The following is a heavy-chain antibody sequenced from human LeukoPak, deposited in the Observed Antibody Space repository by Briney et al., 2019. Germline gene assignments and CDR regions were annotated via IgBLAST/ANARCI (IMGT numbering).Heavy chain of an antibody. J-gene: IGHJ4*02. V-gene: IGHV3-53*01. CDR1: GFSVSSNY. D-gene: IGHD3-22*01. Sequence: PGGSLRLSCAASGFSVSSNYMTWVRQAPGKGLECVSVIYGGGNTYYADSVGGRFTISRDNSKNTLYLQMNSLRVEDTAMYYCARGRWSSSGYQDYWSRGTLVTVSS. CDR2: IYGGGNT. CDR3: ARGRWSSSGYQDY.